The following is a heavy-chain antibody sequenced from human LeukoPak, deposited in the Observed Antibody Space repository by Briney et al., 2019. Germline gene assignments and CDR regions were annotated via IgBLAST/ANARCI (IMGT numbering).Heavy chain of an antibody. V-gene: IGHV3-15*01. Sequence: GGSLRLSCAASGFTFSSYSMNWVRQAPGKGLEWVGRIKSKTDGGTTDFAAPVKGRFTISRDDSKNTLYLQMNSLKTEDTAVYYCTTGRISVSGALGYWGQGTLVTVSS. D-gene: IGHD6-19*01. CDR3: TTGRISVSGALGY. J-gene: IGHJ4*02. CDR2: IKSKTDGGTT. CDR1: GFTFSSYS.